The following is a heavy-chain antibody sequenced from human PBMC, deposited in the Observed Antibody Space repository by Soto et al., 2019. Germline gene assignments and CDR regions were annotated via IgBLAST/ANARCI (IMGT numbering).Heavy chain of an antibody. V-gene: IGHV4-31*03. J-gene: IGHJ4*02. D-gene: IGHD3-22*01. CDR2: IYYSGST. Sequence: SETLSLTCTVSGGSISSGGYYWSWIRQHPGKGLEWIGYIYYSGSTYYNPSLKSRVTISVDTSKNQFSLKLSSVTAADTAVYYCARVGEDSSGPQYFDYWGQGTLVTVSS. CDR3: ARVGEDSSGPQYFDY. CDR1: GGSISSGGYY.